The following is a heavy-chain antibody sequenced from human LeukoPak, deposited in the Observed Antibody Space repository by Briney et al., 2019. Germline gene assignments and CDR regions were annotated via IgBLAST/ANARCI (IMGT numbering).Heavy chain of an antibody. CDR2: IGASGEST. Sequence: QPGGSLRLSCAASGFTFSTYAMGWVRQAPGKGLEWVSLIGASGESTYYADSVKGRFTISRDNSKNTLSLQMNSLRVEDTAMYFCAKDIQLSTWGLGTMVTVSS. J-gene: IGHJ3*01. V-gene: IGHV3-23*01. CDR3: AKDIQLST. D-gene: IGHD5-24*01. CDR1: GFTFSTYA.